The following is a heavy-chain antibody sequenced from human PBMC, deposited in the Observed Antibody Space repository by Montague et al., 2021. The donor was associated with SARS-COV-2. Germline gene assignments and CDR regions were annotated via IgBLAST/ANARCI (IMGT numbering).Heavy chain of an antibody. CDR1: GGSISDSNFH. V-gene: IGHV4-39*07. J-gene: IGHJ4*02. CDR2: LYYSGAT. Sequence: SETLSLTCTVSGGSISDSNFHWGWIRQPPGKGLEWIGTLYYSGATYYNPSLKSRVTTSMDTSKNQFSLKLTSAIAADTAVYYCARLRGGNPGEHWGQGALVTVSA. CDR3: ARLRGGNPGEH. D-gene: IGHD1-14*01.